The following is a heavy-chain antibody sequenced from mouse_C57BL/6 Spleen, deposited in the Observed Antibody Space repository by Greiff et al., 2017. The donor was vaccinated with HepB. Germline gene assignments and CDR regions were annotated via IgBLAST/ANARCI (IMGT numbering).Heavy chain of an antibody. CDR2: IYPSDSET. Sequence: VQLQQPGAELVRPGSSVKLFCKASGYTFTSYWMDWVKPRPGQGLEWVGNIYPSDSETHFNQKFKDKATLTVDKSSSTAYMQLSSLTSEDSAVYYCARGDYCGSLDVWGTGTTVTVSS. CDR3: ARGDYCGSLDV. V-gene: IGHV1-61*01. CDR1: GYTFTSYW. J-gene: IGHJ1*03. D-gene: IGHD1-1*01.